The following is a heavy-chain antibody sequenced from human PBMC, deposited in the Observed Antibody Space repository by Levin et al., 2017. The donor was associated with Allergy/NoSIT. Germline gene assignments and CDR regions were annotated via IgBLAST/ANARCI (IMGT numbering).Heavy chain of an antibody. D-gene: IGHD3-10*01. CDR3: ARGFVTSMVRGVINDY. CDR1: GGSFSGYY. Sequence: PSETLSLTCAVYGGSFSGYYWSWIRQPPGKGLEWIGEINHSGSTNYNPSLKSRVTISVDTSKNQFSLKLSSVTAADTAVYYCARGFVTSMVRGVINDYWGQGTLVTVSS. CDR2: INHSGST. V-gene: IGHV4-34*01. J-gene: IGHJ4*02.